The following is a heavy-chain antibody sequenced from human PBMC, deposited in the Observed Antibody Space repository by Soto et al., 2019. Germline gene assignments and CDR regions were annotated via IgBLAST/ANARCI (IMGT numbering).Heavy chain of an antibody. V-gene: IGHV4-59*01. Sequence: PSETLSLTCTVSGASITGFYWSWIRKPPGKGLEWIGYIYSSGSPDYNPSFKSRVTMSVDTSKSQVSLKLTSVTAADTAVYYCARASQLGYCSRMSCYYDYWGQGALVTSPQ. CDR3: ARASQLGYCSRMSCYYDY. CDR2: IYSSGSP. D-gene: IGHD2-2*01. J-gene: IGHJ4*02. CDR1: GASITGFY.